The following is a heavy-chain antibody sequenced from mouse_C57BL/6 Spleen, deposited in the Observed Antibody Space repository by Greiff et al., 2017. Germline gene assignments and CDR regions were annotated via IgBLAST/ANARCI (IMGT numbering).Heavy chain of an antibody. CDR2: IDPNSGGT. V-gene: IGHV1-72*01. Sequence: QVQLQQPGAELVKPGASVKLSCKASGYTFTSYWMHWVKQRPGRGLEWIGRIDPNSGGTKYNEKFKSKATLTVDKPSSTAYMQLSSLTSEDSAVYYCARSEAITTVVAPFAYWGQGTLVTVSA. CDR1: GYTFTSYW. J-gene: IGHJ3*01. D-gene: IGHD1-1*01. CDR3: ARSEAITTVVAPFAY.